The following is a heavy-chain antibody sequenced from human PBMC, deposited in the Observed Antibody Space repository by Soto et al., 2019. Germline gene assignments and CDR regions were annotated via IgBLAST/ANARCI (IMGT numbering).Heavy chain of an antibody. D-gene: IGHD3-16*01. CDR1: GFTFDDYA. Sequence: DVQLVESGGGLVQPGRSLRLSCAASGFTFDDYAMHWVRQAPGKGLEWVSGISWNSGSIGYADSVKGRFTISRDNAKNSLYLQMNSLRAEDTALYYCAKLSGWGVFDYWGQGTLVTVSS. CDR2: ISWNSGSI. V-gene: IGHV3-9*01. J-gene: IGHJ4*02. CDR3: AKLSGWGVFDY.